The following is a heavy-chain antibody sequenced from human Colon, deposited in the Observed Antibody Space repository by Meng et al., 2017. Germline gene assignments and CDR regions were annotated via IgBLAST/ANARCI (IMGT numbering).Heavy chain of an antibody. V-gene: IGHV3-30*01. D-gene: IGHD5-18*01. CDR2: ISYGGDKT. J-gene: IGHJ4*02. CDR3: ARVSRGYIYGPIDY. CDR1: GFTFSTYA. Sequence: QVQLGEPGGGVVQPGRSLRLSCAASGFTFSTYAMHWVRQASGKGLEWVAVISYGGDKTYYADSVKGRFTISRDNSKNTLYLQMNSLRVEDTAVYYCARVSRGYIYGPIDYWGQGTLVTVSS.